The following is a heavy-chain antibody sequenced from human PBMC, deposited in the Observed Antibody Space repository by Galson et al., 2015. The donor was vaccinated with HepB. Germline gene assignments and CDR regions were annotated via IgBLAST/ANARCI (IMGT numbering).Heavy chain of an antibody. Sequence: CAISGDSVSNNNVAWNWLRQSPSRGLEWLGRTHYMSQWYQDYAESVKGRMIINPDTSKNQFSLQVNSVNPEDTAIYYCVREAYRAFDLWGQGTMVSVSS. CDR1: GDSVSNNNVA. CDR3: VREAYRAFDL. D-gene: IGHD2-21*01. J-gene: IGHJ3*01. CDR2: THYMSQWYQ. V-gene: IGHV6-1*01.